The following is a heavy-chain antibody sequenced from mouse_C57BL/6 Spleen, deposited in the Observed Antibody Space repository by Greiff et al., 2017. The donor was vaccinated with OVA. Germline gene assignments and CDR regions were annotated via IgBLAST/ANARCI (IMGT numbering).Heavy chain of an antibody. CDR2: IDPSDSET. D-gene: IGHD1-1*01. CDR1: GYTFTSYW. Sequence: LMRPGSSVKLSCKASGYTFTSYWMHWVKQRPIQGLEWIGNIDPSDSETHYNQKFKDKATLTVDKSSSTAYMQLSSLTSEDSAVYYCARGVTTVVATWYFDVWGTGTTVTVSS. J-gene: IGHJ1*03. CDR3: ARGVTTVVATWYFDV. V-gene: IGHV1-52*01.